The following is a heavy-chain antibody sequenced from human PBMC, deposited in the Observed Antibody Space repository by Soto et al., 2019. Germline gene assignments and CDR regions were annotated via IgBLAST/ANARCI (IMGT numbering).Heavy chain of an antibody. Sequence: SVKVSCKASGGALSSYAISWVRQAPGQGLEWMGGIIPIFGTANYAQKFQGRVTITADESTSTAYMELSSLRSEDTAVYYCARGFQLYYYDSSGYYYVSQGDYYYGIDVWGQGTTVTVSS. CDR2: IIPIFGTA. CDR3: ARGFQLYYYDSSGYYYVSQGDYYYGIDV. V-gene: IGHV1-69*13. CDR1: GGALSSYA. J-gene: IGHJ6*02. D-gene: IGHD3-22*01.